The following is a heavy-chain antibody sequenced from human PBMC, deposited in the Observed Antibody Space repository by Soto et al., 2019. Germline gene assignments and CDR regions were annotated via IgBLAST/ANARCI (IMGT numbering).Heavy chain of an antibody. J-gene: IGHJ6*02. CDR1: GYTFTSYG. V-gene: IGHV1-18*01. Sequence: GASVKVSCKASGYTFTSYGISWVRQAPGQGLEWMGWISAYNGNTNYAQKLQGRVTMTTDTSTSTAYMELRSLRSDDTAVYYCARDVVVVVAATRLDYYYYGMDVWG. CDR2: ISAYNGNT. CDR3: ARDVVVVVAATRLDYYYYGMDV. D-gene: IGHD2-15*01.